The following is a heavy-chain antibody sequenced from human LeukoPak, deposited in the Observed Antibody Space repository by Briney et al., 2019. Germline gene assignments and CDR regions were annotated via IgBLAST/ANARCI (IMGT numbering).Heavy chain of an antibody. CDR3: ARYTSLWFGDLNPNPSDIDV. J-gene: IGHJ6*03. V-gene: IGHV5-51*01. Sequence: GESLKISCKGSGYSFTTYWIGWVRQMPGKGLEWMRIIYPGDSDTRYSPSFQGQVTISADKSLSSTFLQWSSLKASDSAIYYCARYTSLWFGDLNPNPSDIDVWGKGTTVTVSS. D-gene: IGHD3-10*01. CDR1: GYSFTTYW. CDR2: IYPGDSDT.